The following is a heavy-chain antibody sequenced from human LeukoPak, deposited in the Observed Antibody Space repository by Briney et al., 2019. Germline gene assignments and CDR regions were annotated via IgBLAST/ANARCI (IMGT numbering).Heavy chain of an antibody. CDR2: ISGSGSST. V-gene: IGHV3-23*01. J-gene: IGHJ4*02. CDR1: GFTFSSYA. CDR3: AKDPHDYFYYFDY. Sequence: GGSLRLSCAASGFTFSSYAMSWVRQAPGKGLEWVSAISGSGSSTYYADSVKGRFTISRDNSKNTLYLQMNSLRAEDTAVYYCAKDPHDYFYYFDYWGQGTLVTVSS. D-gene: IGHD2/OR15-2a*01.